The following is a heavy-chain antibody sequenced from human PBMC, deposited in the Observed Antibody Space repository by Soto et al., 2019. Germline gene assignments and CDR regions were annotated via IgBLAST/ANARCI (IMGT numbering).Heavy chain of an antibody. CDR3: AKDSGGSYYDGVDY. V-gene: IGHV3-30*18. J-gene: IGHJ4*02. Sequence: GGSLRLSCAASGFTFSSYGMHWVRQAPGKGLEWVAVISYDGRNEKYADSVKGRFTISRDNYMNTLYLQMNSLRVEDTAVYYCAKDSGGSYYDGVDYWGQGTLVTV. CDR2: ISYDGRNE. CDR1: GFTFSSYG. D-gene: IGHD1-26*01.